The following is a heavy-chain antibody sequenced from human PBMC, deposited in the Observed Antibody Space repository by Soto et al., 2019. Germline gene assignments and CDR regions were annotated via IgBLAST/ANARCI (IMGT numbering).Heavy chain of an antibody. Sequence: PGGSLRLSCAASGFTFSSYSMNWVRQAPGKGLEWVSYISSSSSTIYYADSVKGRFTISVDTSKNQFSLKLSSVTAADTAVYYCARVQRYCSGGSCYNGYYYMDVWGKGTTVTVSS. CDR1: GFTFSSYS. J-gene: IGHJ6*03. CDR2: ISSSSSTI. V-gene: IGHV3-48*01. CDR3: ARVQRYCSGGSCYNGYYYMDV. D-gene: IGHD2-15*01.